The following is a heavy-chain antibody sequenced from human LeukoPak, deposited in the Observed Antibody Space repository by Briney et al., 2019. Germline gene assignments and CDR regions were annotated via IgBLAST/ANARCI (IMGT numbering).Heavy chain of an antibody. J-gene: IGHJ6*03. Sequence: GASVKVSCKASGYTFASYGINWVRQATGQGLEWMGWMNPNSGNTGYAQKFQGRVTITRNTSISTAYMELSSLRSEDTAVYYCARGSSGLERPGYYYYYYMDVWGKGTTVTVSS. CDR2: MNPNSGNT. V-gene: IGHV1-8*03. D-gene: IGHD1-1*01. CDR1: GYTFASYG. CDR3: ARGSSGLERPGYYYYYYMDV.